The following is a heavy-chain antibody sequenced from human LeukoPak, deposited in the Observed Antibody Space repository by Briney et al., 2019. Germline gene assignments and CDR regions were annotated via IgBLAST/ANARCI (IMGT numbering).Heavy chain of an antibody. CDR1: GFTVSSNY. D-gene: IGHD6-13*01. CDR2: IYSGGST. J-gene: IGHJ3*02. CDR3: ARAPFTAAGTAFDI. Sequence: GGSLRLSCAASGFTVSSNYMSWVRQAPGKGLEWVSVIYSGGSTYYAGSVKGRFTISRDNSKNTLYLQMNSLRAEDTAVYYCARAPFTAAGTAFDIWGQGTMVTVSS. V-gene: IGHV3-53*01.